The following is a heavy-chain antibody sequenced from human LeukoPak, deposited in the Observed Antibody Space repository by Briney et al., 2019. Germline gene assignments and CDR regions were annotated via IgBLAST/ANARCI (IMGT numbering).Heavy chain of an antibody. V-gene: IGHV1-2*02. J-gene: IGHJ3*01. D-gene: IGHD2-15*01. Sequence: ATVKVSCKASGYTFSSYGFSWVRQAPGQGLEWMGWINTNNGGTNFVQKFQGRVTLTRDTSINTAYMELSRLTSDDTALYFCARVRLAEVTHKGATLDLWGQGTVVTASS. CDR3: ARVRLAEVTHKGATLDL. CDR2: INTNNGGT. CDR1: GYTFSSYG.